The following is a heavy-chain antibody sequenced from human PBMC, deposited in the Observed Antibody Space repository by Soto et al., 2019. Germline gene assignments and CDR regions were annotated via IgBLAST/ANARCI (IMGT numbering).Heavy chain of an antibody. CDR2: ISGSGGST. D-gene: IGHD2-2*01. CDR3: AKDRSHCSSTSCPKAGPDY. V-gene: IGHV3-23*01. CDR1: GFTFSSYA. Sequence: GGSLRLSCAASGFTFSSYAMSWVRQAPGKGLEWVSAISGSGGSTYYADSVKGRFTISRDNSKNTLYLQMNSLRAEDTAVYYCAKDRSHCSSTSCPKAGPDYWGQGTLVTVSS. J-gene: IGHJ4*02.